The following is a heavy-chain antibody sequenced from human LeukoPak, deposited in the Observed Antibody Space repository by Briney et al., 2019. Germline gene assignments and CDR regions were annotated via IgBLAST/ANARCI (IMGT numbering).Heavy chain of an antibody. J-gene: IGHJ5*01. D-gene: IGHD4-17*01. Sequence: GGSLRLSCAASGFTFSNFAMTWVRQAPGKGLEWVSSLTSRRGHSYTADTVKGRFTISRDNSQNTLYLQMNNLRVEDTGVYYCSRDPNGDYVGAFDSWGQGTLVTVSS. CDR3: SRDPNGDYVGAFDS. CDR1: GFTFSNFA. CDR2: LTSRRGHS. V-gene: IGHV3-23*01.